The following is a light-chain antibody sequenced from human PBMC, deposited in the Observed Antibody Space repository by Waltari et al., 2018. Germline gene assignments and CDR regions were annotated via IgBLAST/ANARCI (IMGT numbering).Light chain of an antibody. V-gene: IGKV2-30*02. CDR3: MQGTHWPYT. Sequence: DVVMTQSPLSLPVTLGQPASISCKSSQSLVHSDGNTHLNWFQQRPGQSPRRLIYRVSNRDSGVPDRFSGSGSGTDFTPKISRVEAEDVGVYYCMQGTHWPYTFGQGTKLDIK. CDR2: RVS. CDR1: QSLVHSDGNTH. J-gene: IGKJ2*01.